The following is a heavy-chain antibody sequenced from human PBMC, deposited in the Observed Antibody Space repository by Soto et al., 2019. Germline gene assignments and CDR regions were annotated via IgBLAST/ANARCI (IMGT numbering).Heavy chain of an antibody. J-gene: IGHJ4*02. D-gene: IGHD3-22*01. CDR3: ARSSLYDSSGYKRYYFDY. CDR2: IIPIFGTA. Sequence: QVQLVQSGAEVKKPGSSVKVSCKASGGTFSSYAISWVRQAPGQGLEWMGGIIPIFGTANYAQKFQGRVTITADESTSTVYMELSSLRSEDTAVYYCARSSLYDSSGYKRYYFDYWGQGTLVTVSS. V-gene: IGHV1-69*01. CDR1: GGTFSSYA.